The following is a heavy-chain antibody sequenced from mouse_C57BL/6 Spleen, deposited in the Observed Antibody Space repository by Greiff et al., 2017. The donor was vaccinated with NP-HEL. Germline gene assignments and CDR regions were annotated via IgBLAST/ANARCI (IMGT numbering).Heavy chain of an antibody. J-gene: IGHJ1*03. CDR1: GFSLTSYG. V-gene: IGHV2-2*01. CDR2: IWSGGST. CDR3: ARTLLPHWYFDV. Sequence: QVQLKQSGPGLVQPSQSLSITCTVSGFSLTSYGVHWVRQSPGKGLEWLGVIWSGGSTDYNAAFISRLSISKDNSKSQVFFKMNSLKADDTAIYYCARTLLPHWYFDVWGTGTTVTVSS. D-gene: IGHD2-10*01.